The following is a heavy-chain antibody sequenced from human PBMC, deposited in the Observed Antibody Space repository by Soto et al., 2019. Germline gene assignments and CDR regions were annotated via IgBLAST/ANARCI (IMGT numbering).Heavy chain of an antibody. CDR1: GGSISSYY. V-gene: IGHV4-59*01. Sequence: SETLSLTCSVSGGSISSYYWSWIRQPPGKGLEWIGYIYYSGSTNYNPSLKSRVTISVDTSKNQFSLKLSSVTAADTAVYYCAGYDFWSGYKFDYWGQGTLVTVSS. CDR2: IYYSGST. J-gene: IGHJ4*02. CDR3: AGYDFWSGYKFDY. D-gene: IGHD3-3*01.